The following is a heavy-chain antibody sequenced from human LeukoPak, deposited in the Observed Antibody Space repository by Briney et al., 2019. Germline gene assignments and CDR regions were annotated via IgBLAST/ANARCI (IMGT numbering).Heavy chain of an antibody. J-gene: IGHJ4*02. CDR3: AKAPYRFYRSGWYPYFDS. CDR2: ISGSGDST. V-gene: IGHV3-23*01. CDR1: GFTFSSYA. D-gene: IGHD6-19*01. Sequence: GGSLRLSCAASGFTFSSYAMSWVRQAPGKGLEWVSVISGSGDSTDYADSVKGRFTISRDSSKNTLYLQMNSLRAEDTAVYYCAKAPYRFYRSGWYPYFDSWGQGTLVTGSS.